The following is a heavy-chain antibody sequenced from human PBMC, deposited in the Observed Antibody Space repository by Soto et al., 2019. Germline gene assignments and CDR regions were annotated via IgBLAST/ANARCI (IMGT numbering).Heavy chain of an antibody. J-gene: IGHJ1*01. D-gene: IGHD2-15*01. CDR1: GSTFSGNT. CDR3: ARDACSGGSCRLFQH. CDR2: IISSSSYI. Sequence: EVQLVESGGGLVKPGGSLGLSFAAPGSTFSGNTRNWVGKPPGRGLGGVSSIISSSSYIYYADSVKGRFTISRDNAKNSLYLQMNSLRAEDTAVYYCARDACSGGSCRLFQHWGQGTLVTVSS. V-gene: IGHV3-21*01.